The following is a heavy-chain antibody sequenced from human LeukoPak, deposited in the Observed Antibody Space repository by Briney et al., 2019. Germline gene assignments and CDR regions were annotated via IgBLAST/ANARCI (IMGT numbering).Heavy chain of an antibody. D-gene: IGHD2-15*01. CDR1: GFAFSGYS. CDR3: ARGRREGYCSGGSCRTP. Sequence: PGGSLRLSCAASGFAFSGYSMNWVRQAPGKGLEWVSFISGSSAYKYYLDSVKGRFTISRDNAKNSLYLQMNSLRAEDTAVYYCARGRREGYCSGGSCRTPWGQGTLVTVSS. CDR2: ISGSSAYK. V-gene: IGHV3-21*01. J-gene: IGHJ5*02.